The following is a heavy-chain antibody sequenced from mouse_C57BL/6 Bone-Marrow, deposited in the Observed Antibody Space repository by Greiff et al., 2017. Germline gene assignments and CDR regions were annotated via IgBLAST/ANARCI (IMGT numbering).Heavy chain of an antibody. J-gene: IGHJ1*03. CDR3: ARSTVVSPYWYCDV. CDR1: GYTFTDYY. V-gene: IGHV1-19*01. Sequence: VQLQQSGPVLVKPGASVKMSCKASGYTFTDYYMNWVKQSHGKSLEWIGVINPYNGGTSYNQKFKGKATLTVDKSSSTAYMELNSLTSEDSAVYYCARSTVVSPYWYCDVWGTGTTVTVSS. CDR2: INPYNGGT. D-gene: IGHD1-1*01.